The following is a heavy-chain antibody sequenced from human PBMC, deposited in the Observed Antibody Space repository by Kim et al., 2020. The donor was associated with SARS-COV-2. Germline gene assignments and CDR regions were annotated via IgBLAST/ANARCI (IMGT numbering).Heavy chain of an antibody. J-gene: IGHJ6*02. Sequence: ASVKVSCKASGYTFTSYYMHWVRQAPGQGLEWMGIINPSGGSTSYAQKFQGRVTMTRDTSTSTVYMELSSLRSEDTAVYYCARDLSRFVDLWGIVGASPLYNGKDVWGQGTTVTVSS. CDR3: ARDLSRFVDLWGIVGASPLYNGKDV. V-gene: IGHV1-46*01. CDR2: INPSGGST. D-gene: IGHD1-26*01. CDR1: GYTFTSYY.